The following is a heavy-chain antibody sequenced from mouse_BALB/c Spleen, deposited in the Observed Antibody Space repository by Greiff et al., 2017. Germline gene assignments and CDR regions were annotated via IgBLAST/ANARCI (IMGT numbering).Heavy chain of an antibody. D-gene: IGHD2-10*02. Sequence: EVKVEESGPGLVKPSQSLSLTCTVTGYSITSDYAWNWIRQFPGNKLEWMGYISYSGSTSYNPSLKSRISITRDTSKNQFFLQLNSVTTEDTATYYCARGRYGNPYFDYWGQGTTLTVSS. V-gene: IGHV3-2*02. CDR2: ISYSGST. CDR1: GYSITSDYA. CDR3: ARGRYGNPYFDY. J-gene: IGHJ2*01.